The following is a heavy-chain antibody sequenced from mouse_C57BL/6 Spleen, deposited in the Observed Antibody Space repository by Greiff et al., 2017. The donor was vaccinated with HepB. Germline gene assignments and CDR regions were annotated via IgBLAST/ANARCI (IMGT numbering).Heavy chain of an antibody. CDR3: ARGGDYDGFDY. CDR1: GYTFTDYN. D-gene: IGHD2-4*01. Sequence: EVQLQQSGPELVKPGASVKMSCKASGYTFTDYNMHWVKQSHGKSLEWIGYINPNNGGTSYNQKFRGKATLTVNKSSSTAYMELRSLTSEDSAVYYCARGGDYDGFDYWGQGTTLTVSS. CDR2: INPNNGGT. J-gene: IGHJ2*01. V-gene: IGHV1-22*01.